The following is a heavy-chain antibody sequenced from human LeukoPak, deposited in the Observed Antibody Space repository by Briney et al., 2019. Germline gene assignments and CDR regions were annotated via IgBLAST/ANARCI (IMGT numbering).Heavy chain of an antibody. V-gene: IGHV3-30*03. CDR1: GFTFSSYG. CDR2: ISYDGSNK. Sequence: GGSLRLSCAASGFTFSSYGMHWVRQAPGKGLEWVAVISYDGSNKYYADSVKGRFTISRDNSKNTLYLQMNSLRAEDTAVYYCARELIAARTKAQEGSDYCYGMDVWGQGTTVTVSS. CDR3: ARELIAARTKAQEGSDYCYGMDV. D-gene: IGHD6-13*01. J-gene: IGHJ6*02.